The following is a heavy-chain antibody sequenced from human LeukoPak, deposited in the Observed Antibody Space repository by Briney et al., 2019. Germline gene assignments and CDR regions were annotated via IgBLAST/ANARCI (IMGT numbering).Heavy chain of an antibody. J-gene: IGHJ4*02. CDR2: INHSGST. V-gene: IGHV4-34*01. D-gene: IGHD6-13*01. CDR3: ARGGIAAAGRGGY. CDR1: GGSFSGYY. Sequence: SETLSLTCAVYGGSFSGYYWSWIRQPPGKGLEGIGEINHSGSTNYNPSLKSRVTISVDTSKNQFSLKLSSVTAADTAVYYCARGGIAAAGRGGYWGQGTLVTVSS.